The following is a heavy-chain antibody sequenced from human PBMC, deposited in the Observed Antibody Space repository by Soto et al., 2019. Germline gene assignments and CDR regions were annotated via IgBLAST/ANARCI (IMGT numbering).Heavy chain of an antibody. CDR1: GFTFSSYG. J-gene: IGHJ4*02. CDR3: AKELGMGRTGNPLFDY. V-gene: IGHV3-30*18. Sequence: PGGSLRLSCAASGFTFSSYGMHWVRQAPGKGLERVAVISYDGSNKYYADSVKGRFTISRDNTKNTLYLQMNSLRAEDTAVFYCAKELGMGRTGNPLFDYWGQGTLVTVSS. D-gene: IGHD7-27*01. CDR2: ISYDGSNK.